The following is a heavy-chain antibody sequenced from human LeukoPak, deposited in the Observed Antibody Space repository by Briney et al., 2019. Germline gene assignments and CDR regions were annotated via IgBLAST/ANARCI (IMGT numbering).Heavy chain of an antibody. V-gene: IGHV3-33*01. CDR3: ARDHAVEMATITETGGFDY. CDR1: GFTFSSYG. J-gene: IGHJ4*02. D-gene: IGHD5-12*01. CDR2: IWYDGGNK. Sequence: GGSLRLSCAASGFTFSSYGMHWVRQAPGKGLEWVAVIWYDGGNKYYADSVKGRFTISRDNSKNTLYLQMNSLRAEDTAVYYCARDHAVEMATITETGGFDYWGQGTLVTVSS.